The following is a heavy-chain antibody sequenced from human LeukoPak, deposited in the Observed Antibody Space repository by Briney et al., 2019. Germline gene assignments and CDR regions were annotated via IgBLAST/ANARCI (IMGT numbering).Heavy chain of an antibody. Sequence: PSETLSLTCAVSGYSISSGYYWGWIRQPPGEGLEWIGSIYHSGSTYYNPSLKSRVTISVDTSKNQFSLKLSSVTAADTAVYYCARSAGLGIYYFDYWGQGTLVTVSS. CDR2: IYHSGST. CDR3: ARSAGLGIYYFDY. J-gene: IGHJ4*02. V-gene: IGHV4-38-2*01. D-gene: IGHD2-21*01. CDR1: GYSISSGYY.